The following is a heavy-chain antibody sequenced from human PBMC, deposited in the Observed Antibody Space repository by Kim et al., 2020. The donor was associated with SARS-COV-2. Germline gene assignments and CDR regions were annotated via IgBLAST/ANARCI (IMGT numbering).Heavy chain of an antibody. CDR2: INPISGGT. J-gene: IGHJ4*02. Sequence: ASVKVSCKASGYTFTGYSIHWVRQAPGQGLEWMGWINPISGGTHYAQKFQGRVTMTSDTSITTANMELNRLTSDDTAVYFCARGDAGVSDYWGQGTLVTVSS. D-gene: IGHD2-8*01. CDR3: ARGDAGVSDY. CDR1: GYTFTGYS. V-gene: IGHV1-2*02.